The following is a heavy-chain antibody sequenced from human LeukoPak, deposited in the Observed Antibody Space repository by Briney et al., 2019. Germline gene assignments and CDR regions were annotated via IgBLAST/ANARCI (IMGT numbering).Heavy chain of an antibody. D-gene: IGHD6-13*01. CDR1: GGSIRSFY. CDR3: ARRAGADGSNWYSLDF. Sequence: SETLSLTCTVSGGSIRSFYWSWIRQPPGKGLDWIGYIYYSGYTNYNPSLKSRVTLSVDTSKNQVSLILSSLTAADTAVYYCARRAGADGSNWYSLDFWGQGTLVTVSS. J-gene: IGHJ4*02. V-gene: IGHV4-59*08. CDR2: IYYSGYT.